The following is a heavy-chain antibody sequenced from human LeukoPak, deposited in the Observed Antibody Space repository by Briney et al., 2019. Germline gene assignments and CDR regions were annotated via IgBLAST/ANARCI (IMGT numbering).Heavy chain of an antibody. CDR1: GYTFTGYY. Sequence: ASVKVSCKASGYTFTGYYMHWVRQAPGQGLEWMGWINPNSGGTNYAQKFQGRVTMTRDTSISTAYMELSRLRSDDTAVYYCARPYCSSTSCYGWEDWFDPWGQGTLVTVSS. D-gene: IGHD2-2*01. V-gene: IGHV1-2*02. J-gene: IGHJ5*02. CDR3: ARPYCSSTSCYGWEDWFDP. CDR2: INPNSGGT.